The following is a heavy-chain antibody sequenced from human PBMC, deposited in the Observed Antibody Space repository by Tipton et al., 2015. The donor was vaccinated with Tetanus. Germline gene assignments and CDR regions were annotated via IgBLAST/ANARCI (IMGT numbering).Heavy chain of an antibody. CDR2: ISPGDSDA. V-gene: IGHV5-51*01. CDR1: GHNSRSYW. D-gene: IGHD3-10*01. CDR3: ARLPKHYSASGSA. J-gene: IGHJ5*02. Sequence: QLVQSGAEVKKPGESLKMSCKISGHNSRSYWISWVRQMPGKGLEWMGIISPGDSDATYSPSFQGHVAISLDKSISTAYPQWSSLKASDTAIYFCARLPKHYSASGSAWGQGTQVTVSS.